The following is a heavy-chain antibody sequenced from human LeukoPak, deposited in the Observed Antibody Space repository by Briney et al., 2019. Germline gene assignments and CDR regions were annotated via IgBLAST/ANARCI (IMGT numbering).Heavy chain of an antibody. CDR2: ISAGGSGT. V-gene: IGHV3-23*01. CDR3: AKDGRDSSGWYRNYYDY. J-gene: IGHJ4*02. CDR1: GFTFSTYA. Sequence: PGGSLRLSCAASGFTFSTYAMSWVRQAPGKGLEWVSVISAGGSGTYYADSVKGRFTISRDNSKSTLYLQMNGLRAEDTAVYYCAKDGRDSSGWYRNYYDYWGQGTLVTVSS. D-gene: IGHD6-19*01.